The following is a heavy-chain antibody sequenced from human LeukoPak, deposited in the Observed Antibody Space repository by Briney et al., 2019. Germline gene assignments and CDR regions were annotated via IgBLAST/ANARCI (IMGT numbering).Heavy chain of an antibody. V-gene: IGHV4-34*01. Sequence: SETLSLTCAVYGGSLNGHYWSWIRQPPGKGLEWIGVSGHRGGTKFNPSLKSRVTISADTSKNQFSLKMSSVTAADTAIYYCAKNGQSGFSFDPWGQGTLVTVSS. CDR3: AKNGQSGFSFDP. J-gene: IGHJ5*02. CDR2: SGHRGGT. CDR1: GGSLNGHY. D-gene: IGHD2-8*01.